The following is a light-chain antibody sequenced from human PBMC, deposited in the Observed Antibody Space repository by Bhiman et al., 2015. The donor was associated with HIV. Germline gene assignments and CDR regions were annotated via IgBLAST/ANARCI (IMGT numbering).Light chain of an antibody. CDR1: SSDVGAYNY. V-gene: IGLV2-14*01. J-gene: IGLJ1*01. Sequence: QSALTQPASVSGSPGQSITISCTGSSSDVGAYNYVSWYRQYPGKAPTIILYEVDKRPSGVPDRFSGSKFGNTASLTISELQTEDEADYYCCSFTGDTHLYVFGSGTTVTVL. CDR2: EVD. CDR3: CSFTGDTHLYV.